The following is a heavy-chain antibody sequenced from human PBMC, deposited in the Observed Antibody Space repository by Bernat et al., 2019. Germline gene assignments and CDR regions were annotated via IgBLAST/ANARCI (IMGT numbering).Heavy chain of an antibody. CDR3: ATSSGPYDYVWGSDRYTNYFDY. V-gene: IGHV5-51*03. D-gene: IGHD3-16*02. Sequence: EVQLVQSGAEVKKPGESLKISCKGSGYSFTSYWIGWVRQMPGKGLAWMGIIYPGESDTSYSPSFQGQVTISADKSISTAYLQWSSLKASDTAMYYCATSSGPYDYVWGSDRYTNYFDYWGQGTLVTVSS. CDR2: IYPGESDT. CDR1: GYSFTSYW. J-gene: IGHJ4*02.